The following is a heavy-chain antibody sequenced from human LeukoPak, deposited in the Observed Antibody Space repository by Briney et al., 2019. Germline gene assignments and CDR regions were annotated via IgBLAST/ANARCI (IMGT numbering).Heavy chain of an antibody. J-gene: IGHJ4*02. CDR3: ARDLRYFDWLSQFDY. CDR1: GYTFTSYG. CDR2: ISAYSGNT. Sequence: ASVKVSCKASGYTFTSYGISWVRQAPGQGLEWMGWISAYSGNTNYAQKLQGRVTMTTDTSTSTAYMELRSLRSDDTAVYYCARDLRYFDWLSQFDYWGQGTLVTVSS. V-gene: IGHV1-18*01. D-gene: IGHD3-9*01.